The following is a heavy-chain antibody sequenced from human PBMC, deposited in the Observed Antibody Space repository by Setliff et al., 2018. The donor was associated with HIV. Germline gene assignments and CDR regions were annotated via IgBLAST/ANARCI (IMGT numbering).Heavy chain of an antibody. Sequence: GASVKVSCKASGYTFATDGISWVRQAPGQGLEWMGWITPIKGDTKYSEKFKGRVTLTTDTSTSTAYMELRSLRSDDTAVYYCARSPISYASSSRSHTYFYYLDVWGKGTTVTVSS. D-gene: IGHD6-6*01. CDR2: ITPIKGDT. CDR3: ARSPISYASSSRSHTYFYYLDV. CDR1: GYTFATDG. V-gene: IGHV1-18*01. J-gene: IGHJ6*04.